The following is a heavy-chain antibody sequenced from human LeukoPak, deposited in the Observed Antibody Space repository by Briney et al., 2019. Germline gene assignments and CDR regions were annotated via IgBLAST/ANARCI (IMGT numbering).Heavy chain of an antibody. CDR3: ARDIVVVPAAIAPRY. CDR2: INPNSGGT. CDR1: GYTFTGYY. V-gene: IGHV1-2*02. Sequence: ASVKVSCKASGYTFTGYYMHWVRQAPGQGLEWMGWINPNSGGTNYAQKFQGRVTMTRDTSISTAYMELSILRSDDTAVYYCARDIVVVPAAIAPRYWGQGTLVTVSS. D-gene: IGHD2-2*01. J-gene: IGHJ4*02.